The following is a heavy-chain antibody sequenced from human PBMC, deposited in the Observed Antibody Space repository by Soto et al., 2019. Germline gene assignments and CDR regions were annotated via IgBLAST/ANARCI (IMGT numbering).Heavy chain of an antibody. Sequence: LRLSCAASGFTFSSYWMSWVRQAPGKGLEWVANIKQDGSEKYYVDSVKGRFTISRDNAKNSLYLQMNSLRAEDTAVYYCAREGGTTPVISDYYYGMDVWGQGTTVTVSS. J-gene: IGHJ6*02. D-gene: IGHD2-21*01. V-gene: IGHV3-7*01. CDR1: GFTFSSYW. CDR3: AREGGTTPVISDYYYGMDV. CDR2: IKQDGSEK.